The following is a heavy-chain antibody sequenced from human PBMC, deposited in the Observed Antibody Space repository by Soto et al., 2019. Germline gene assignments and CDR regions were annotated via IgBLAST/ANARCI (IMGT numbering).Heavy chain of an antibody. CDR2: IDSTGSAI. CDR1: GFTFSDYY. Sequence: PGGSLRLPCAASGFTFSDYYMSWIRQAPGKGLEWVSYIDSTGSAIYYADSVKGRFTISRDNAKNSLYLQMNSLRAEDTAVYYCARSQVPFDYWGQGTLVTVSS. V-gene: IGHV3-11*01. J-gene: IGHJ4*01. CDR3: ARSQVPFDY.